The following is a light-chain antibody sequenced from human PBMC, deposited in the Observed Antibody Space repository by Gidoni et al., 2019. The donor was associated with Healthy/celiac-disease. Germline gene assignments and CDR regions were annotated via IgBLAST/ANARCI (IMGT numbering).Light chain of an antibody. V-gene: IGKV3-11*01. J-gene: IGKJ4*01. CDR1: QSVSSY. CDR2: DAS. Sequence: EIVLTQSPATLSLSPGERAPLSCRASQSVSSYLAWYQQKPCQAPRLLIYDASNRATGIPARFSGSGSGTDFTLTISSLEPEDLAVYYCQQRSNWPLTFGGGTKVEIK. CDR3: QQRSNWPLT.